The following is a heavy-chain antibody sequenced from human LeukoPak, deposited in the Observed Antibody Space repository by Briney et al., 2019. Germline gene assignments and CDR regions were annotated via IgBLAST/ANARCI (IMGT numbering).Heavy chain of an antibody. V-gene: IGHV4-4*09. J-gene: IGHJ4*02. CDR2: IYTSGST. CDR3: AGIVRGVIIAS. Sequence: SETLSLTCTVSGGSISSYYWSWIRQPPGKGLEWIGYIYTSGSTNYNPSLKSRVTISVDTSKNQFSLKLSSVTAADTAVYYCAGIVRGVIIASWGQGTLVTVSS. CDR1: GGSISSYY. D-gene: IGHD3-10*01.